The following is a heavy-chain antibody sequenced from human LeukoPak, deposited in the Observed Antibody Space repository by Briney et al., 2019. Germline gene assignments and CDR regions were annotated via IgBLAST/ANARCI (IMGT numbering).Heavy chain of an antibody. D-gene: IGHD3-3*01. CDR1: GGSLSGSY. J-gene: IGHJ4*02. V-gene: IGHV4-34*01. CDR3: ARARRVSGYYKVDY. CDR2: INHSGSA. Sequence: SETLSLTCAVYGGSLSGSYWSWIRQPPGKGLEWIGEINHSGSANYNPSLKSRVTLSIDKSKNQFSLNVNSVTAADTAVYYCARARRVSGYYKVDYWGQGTLVTVSS.